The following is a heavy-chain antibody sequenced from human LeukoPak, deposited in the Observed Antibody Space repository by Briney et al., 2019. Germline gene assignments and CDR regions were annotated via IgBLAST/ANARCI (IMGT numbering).Heavy chain of an antibody. V-gene: IGHV3-53*01. CDR3: ASRDYYDSSGYYDAFDI. CDR2: IYSGGST. Sequence: GGTLRLSCAASGFTVSSNYMSWVRQAPGKGLEWVSVIYSGGSTYYADSVKGRFTISRDNSKNTLYLQMNSLRAEDTAVYYCASRDYYDSSGYYDAFDIWGQGTMVTVSS. D-gene: IGHD3-22*01. J-gene: IGHJ3*02. CDR1: GFTVSSNY.